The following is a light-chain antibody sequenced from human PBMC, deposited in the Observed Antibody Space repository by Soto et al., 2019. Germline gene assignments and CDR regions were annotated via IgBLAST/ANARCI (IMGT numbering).Light chain of an antibody. CDR3: QQYNGT. V-gene: IGKV1-5*03. CDR2: KAS. CDR1: QSIGNW. J-gene: IGKJ5*01. Sequence: DIQMTQSPSTLSASVGERVTITCRASQSIGNWLAWYQQKPGKAPKLLIYKASSLESGVPSRFSGSGSGTEFTLTISSLQPDDFATYYCQQYNGTFGQGTLLEIK.